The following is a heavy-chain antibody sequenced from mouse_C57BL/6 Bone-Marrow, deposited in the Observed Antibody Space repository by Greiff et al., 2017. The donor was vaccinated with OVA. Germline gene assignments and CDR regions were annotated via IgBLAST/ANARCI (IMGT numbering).Heavy chain of an antibody. V-gene: IGHV14-4*01. Sequence: VQLQQSGAELVRPGASVKLSCTASGFNIKDDYMHWVKQRPEQGLEWIGWIDPENGDTEYASKFQGKATITADTSSNTAYLQLSSLTSEDTAVYYGTTSLITTVVATNFDVWGTGTTVTVSS. J-gene: IGHJ1*03. CDR3: TTSLITTVVATNFDV. CDR2: IDPENGDT. CDR1: GFNIKDDY. D-gene: IGHD1-1*01.